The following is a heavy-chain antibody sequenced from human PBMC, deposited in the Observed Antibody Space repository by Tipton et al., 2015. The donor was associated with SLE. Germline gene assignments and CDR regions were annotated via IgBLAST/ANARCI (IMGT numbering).Heavy chain of an antibody. CDR3: ARFGSSGCFDY. J-gene: IGHJ4*02. V-gene: IGHV4-59*01. CDR1: GGSISSYY. CDR2: IYYSGST. Sequence: TLSLTCTVSGGSISSYYWSWIRQPPGKGLEWIGYIYYSGSTNYNPSLKSRATISVDTSKNQFSLKLSSVTAADTAVYYCARFGSSGCFDYWGQGTLVTVSS. D-gene: IGHD6-19*01.